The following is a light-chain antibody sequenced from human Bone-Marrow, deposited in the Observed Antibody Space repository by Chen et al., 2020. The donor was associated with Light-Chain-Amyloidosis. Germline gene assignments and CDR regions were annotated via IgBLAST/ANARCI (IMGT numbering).Light chain of an antibody. V-gene: IGLV2-14*01. CDR3: SSYTITNTLV. J-gene: IGLJ1*01. CDR1: SSDVGGDNH. CDR2: EVT. Sequence: QSALTQTASVSGSPGQSITISRTGTSSDVGGDNHVSWYQQHPDKAPKLMIYEVTNRPSWVPDRFSGSKSDNTASLTISGHQTEDEADYFCSSYTITNTLVFGSGTRVTVL.